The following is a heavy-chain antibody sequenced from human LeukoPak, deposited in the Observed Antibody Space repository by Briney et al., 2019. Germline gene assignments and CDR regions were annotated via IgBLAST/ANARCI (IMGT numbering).Heavy chain of an antibody. J-gene: IGHJ4*02. V-gene: IGHV1-69*04. Sequence: GASVKVSCKASGGTFSSYAISWVRQAPGQGLEWMGRIIPIFGIANYAQKFQGRVTITADKSTSTAYMELSSLRSEDTAVCYCASTYYYDSSGYFDYWGQGTLVTVSS. CDR2: IIPIFGIA. CDR1: GGTFSSYA. CDR3: ASTYYYDSSGYFDY. D-gene: IGHD3-22*01.